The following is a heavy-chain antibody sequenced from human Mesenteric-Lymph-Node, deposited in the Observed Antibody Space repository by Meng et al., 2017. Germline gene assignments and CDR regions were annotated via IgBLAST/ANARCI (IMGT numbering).Heavy chain of an antibody. CDR3: TPDPWGY. D-gene: IGHD3-16*01. V-gene: IGHV3-15*01. CDR2: SKSNGDGGTT. J-gene: IGHJ4*02. CDR1: GITFKDAW. Sequence: VQLVESGGGFVNSWGSLRLSCAVSGITFKDAWMSWVRQAPGKGLEWVGRSKSNGDGGTTDYAAPVKGRFTISRDDSKNTLFLQMDSLKTEDTAVYYCTPDPWGYWGQGTLVTVSS.